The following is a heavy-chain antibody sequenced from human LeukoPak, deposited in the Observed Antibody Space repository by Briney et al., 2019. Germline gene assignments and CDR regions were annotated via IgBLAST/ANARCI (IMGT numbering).Heavy chain of an antibody. V-gene: IGHV3-21*01. CDR1: GFNFSSYE. D-gene: IGHD5-24*01. CDR3: GRHRGGRDGSYYFDY. J-gene: IGHJ4*01. Sequence: PGGCLRLSCAASGFNFSSYEMNWVRQAPGKGLEWVSSISISSSYIYYADSMNGRFTISRDTAKNSLYLQMNSLTAEDTAVYYRGRHRGGRDGSYYFDYWGQGTLVTVSS. CDR2: ISISSSYI.